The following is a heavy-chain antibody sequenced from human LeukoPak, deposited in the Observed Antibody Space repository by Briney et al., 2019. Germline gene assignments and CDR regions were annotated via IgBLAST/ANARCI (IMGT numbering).Heavy chain of an antibody. V-gene: IGHV1-69*06. J-gene: IGHJ5*01. Sequence: SVKVACKASGGTFSNYAIHWVRQAPGQGLEWMGRIIPVFGTTNYAQKFQGRVTITADKSTSTAYMELSSLRSEDTAVYYCAKVGSKWYDFWGQGTLVTVSS. CDR3: AKVGSKWYDF. CDR1: GGTFSNYA. CDR2: IIPVFGTT.